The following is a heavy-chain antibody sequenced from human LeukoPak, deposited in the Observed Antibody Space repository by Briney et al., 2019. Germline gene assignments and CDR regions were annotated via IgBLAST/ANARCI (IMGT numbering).Heavy chain of an antibody. D-gene: IGHD5-12*01. CDR3: ARYRGASGYHFDY. V-gene: IGHV4-34*01. Sequence: SETLSLTCAVYGGSFSGYYWSWIRQPPGKGLEWIGEINHSGSTNYNPSLKSRVTISVDTSKNQFSLKLSSVTAADTAMYYCARYRGASGYHFDYWGQGTLVTVSS. CDR1: GGSFSGYY. J-gene: IGHJ4*02. CDR2: INHSGST.